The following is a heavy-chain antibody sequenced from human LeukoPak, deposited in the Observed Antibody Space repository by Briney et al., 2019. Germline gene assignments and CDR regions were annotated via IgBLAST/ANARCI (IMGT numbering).Heavy chain of an antibody. V-gene: IGHV5-51*01. CDR3: ATRVGYDSSGYIDAFDI. J-gene: IGHJ3*02. D-gene: IGHD3-22*01. Sequence: GESLKISCKGSGYSFTSYWIGLVRQMPGKGLEWMGIIYPGDSDTRYSPSFQGQVTISADKSISTAYLQWSSLKASDTAMYYCATRVGYDSSGYIDAFDIWGQGTMVTVSS. CDR2: IYPGDSDT. CDR1: GYSFTSYW.